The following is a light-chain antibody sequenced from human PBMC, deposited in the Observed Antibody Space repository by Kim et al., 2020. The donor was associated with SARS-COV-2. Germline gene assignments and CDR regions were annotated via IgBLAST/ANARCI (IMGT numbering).Light chain of an antibody. CDR1: TSNIGGNN. Sequence: GQRVTISCSGSTSNIGGNNVYWYKDRPGTAPKLLIYKNDQRPSGVPDRFSGSKSGTSASLAISGLRSEDEDDYYCAVWDDNLRCLLFGGGTQLTVL. V-gene: IGLV1-47*01. CDR2: KND. CDR3: AVWDDNLRCLL. J-gene: IGLJ3*02.